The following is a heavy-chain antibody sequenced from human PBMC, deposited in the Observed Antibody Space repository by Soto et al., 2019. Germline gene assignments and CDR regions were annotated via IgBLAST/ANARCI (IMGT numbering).Heavy chain of an antibody. Sequence: SETLSLPCAVYGGSFSGYYWSWIRQPPGKGLEWIGEINHSGSTNYNPSLKSRVTISVDTSKNQFSLKLSSVTAADTAVYYCARGSSSWYRGWFDPWGQGTLVTVSS. CDR1: GGSFSGYY. CDR2: INHSGST. CDR3: ARGSSSWYRGWFDP. V-gene: IGHV4-34*01. J-gene: IGHJ5*02. D-gene: IGHD6-13*01.